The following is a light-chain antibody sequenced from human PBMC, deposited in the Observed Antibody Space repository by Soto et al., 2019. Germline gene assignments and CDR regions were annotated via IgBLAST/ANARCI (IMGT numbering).Light chain of an antibody. Sequence: QSALTQPPSAPGSPGQSVTISCTGTSSDVGAYNYVSWYQQHPGKAPKLLVYEVTKRPSGVPDRFSGSKSGNTASLTVSGLQADDEADYYCSSYAGSNNFVFGTGTKLTVL. CDR3: SSYAGSNNFV. V-gene: IGLV2-8*01. CDR2: EVT. J-gene: IGLJ1*01. CDR1: SSDVGAYNY.